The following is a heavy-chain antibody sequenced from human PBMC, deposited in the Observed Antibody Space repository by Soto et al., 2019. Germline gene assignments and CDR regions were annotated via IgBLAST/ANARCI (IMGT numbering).Heavy chain of an antibody. V-gene: IGHV3-30*18. Sequence: QVQLVESGGGVVQPGRSLRLSCAASGFTFSSYGMQWVRQAPGKGLEWVAVISYDGSNKYYVDSVKGRFTISRDNSKNTXSLQMNSLRAEDTAVYYCAKVRLGYCSGGSCYSMDSWGQGTLVTVSS. CDR1: GFTFSSYG. D-gene: IGHD2-15*01. J-gene: IGHJ4*02. CDR2: ISYDGSNK. CDR3: AKVRLGYCSGGSCYSMDS.